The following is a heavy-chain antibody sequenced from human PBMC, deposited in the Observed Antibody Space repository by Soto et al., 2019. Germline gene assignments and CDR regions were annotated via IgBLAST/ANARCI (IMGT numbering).Heavy chain of an antibody. CDR1: GLPSTGFE. CDR2: ISASGDTV. V-gene: IGHV3-48*03. J-gene: IGHJ1*01. CDR3: ATPYYFNH. Sequence: GVSLRLSCVASGLPSTGFEMIWVRQARGKGLEWVSYISASGDTVYYADSLRGRFTVSRDNARNSLYLQIDSLGVEDTAVYYCATPYYFNHWGPGTLVTVSS. D-gene: IGHD3-16*01.